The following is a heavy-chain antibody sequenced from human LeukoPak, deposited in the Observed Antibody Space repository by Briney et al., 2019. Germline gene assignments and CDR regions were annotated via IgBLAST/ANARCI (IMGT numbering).Heavy chain of an antibody. D-gene: IGHD6-19*01. Sequence: GGSLRLSCAASGFAFSSYAMRWVRQAPGKGLDWVSTISGSGATTSYADSVKGRFTISRDNSKNTLYLQMSSLRAEDTAVYYCAKDFLLRMAVAIDYWGQGTLVTVSS. CDR1: GFAFSSYA. J-gene: IGHJ4*02. V-gene: IGHV3-23*01. CDR3: AKDFLLRMAVAIDY. CDR2: ISGSGATT.